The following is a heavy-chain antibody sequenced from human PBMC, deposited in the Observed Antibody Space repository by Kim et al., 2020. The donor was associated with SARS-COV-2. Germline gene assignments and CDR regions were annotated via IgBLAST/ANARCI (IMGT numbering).Heavy chain of an antibody. CDR2: IYYSGST. CDR1: GGSISSYY. J-gene: IGHJ2*01. CDR3: ARDFRRWLQLPNWYFDL. D-gene: IGHD5-12*01. V-gene: IGHV4-59*01. Sequence: ETLSLTCTVSGGSISSYYWSWIRQPPGKGLEWIGYIYYSGSTNYNPSLKSRVTISVDTSKNQFSLKLSSVTAADTAVYYCARDFRRWLQLPNWYFDLWGRGTLVTVSS.